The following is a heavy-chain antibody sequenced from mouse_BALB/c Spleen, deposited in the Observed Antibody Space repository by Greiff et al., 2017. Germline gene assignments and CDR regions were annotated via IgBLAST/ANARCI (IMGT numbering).Heavy chain of an antibody. J-gene: IGHJ4*01. D-gene: IGHD2-14*01. V-gene: IGHV3-2*02. CDR2: ISYSGST. CDR1: GYSFTSYYA. Sequence: EVQLQESGPGLVKPSQSLSLTCTVSGYSFTSYYAWNWIRQFPGNKLEWMGYISYSGSTSYNPSLKSRISITRDTSKNQFFLQLNSVTTEDTATYYCAREGYDDYAMDYWGQGTSVTVSS. CDR3: AREGYDDYAMDY.